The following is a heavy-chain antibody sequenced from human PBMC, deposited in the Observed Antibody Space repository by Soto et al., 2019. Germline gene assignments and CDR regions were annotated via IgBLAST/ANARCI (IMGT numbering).Heavy chain of an antibody. CDR1: GYTFTSYG. CDR3: ARAYSSSRRWTSGWFDP. CDR2: ISAYNGNT. J-gene: IGHJ5*02. Sequence: QVPLVQSGAEVKKPGASVKVSCKASGYTFTSYGISWVRQAPGQGLEWMGWISAYNGNTNYAQKLQGRVTMTTDTSTSTAYMELRSLRSDDTAVYYCARAYSSSRRWTSGWFDPWGQGTLVTVSS. D-gene: IGHD6-6*01. V-gene: IGHV1-18*01.